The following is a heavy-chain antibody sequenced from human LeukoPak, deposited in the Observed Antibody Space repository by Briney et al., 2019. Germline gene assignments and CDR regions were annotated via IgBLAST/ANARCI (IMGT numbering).Heavy chain of an antibody. CDR2: TYYRSKWYN. CDR3: AREAGTNWETYYYGMDV. J-gene: IGHJ6*02. CDR1: GDSVSSNSAA. D-gene: IGHD7-27*01. Sequence: SQTLSLTCAISGDSVSSNSAAWNWIRQSPSRGLEWLGRTYYRSKWYNDYAVSVKSRITINPDTSKNQFSLQLNSVTPEDTAVYYCAREAGTNWETYYYGMDVWGQGTTVTVSS. V-gene: IGHV6-1*01.